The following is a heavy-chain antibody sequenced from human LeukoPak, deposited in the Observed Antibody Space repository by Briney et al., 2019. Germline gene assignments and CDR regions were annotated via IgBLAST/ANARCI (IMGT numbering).Heavy chain of an antibody. Sequence: GGSLRLSCAASGFTFSSYSMNWVRQAPGKGLEWVASISTSSSYIYYADSVKGRFTISRDNAKNSLYLQMNSLRPEDTAVYYCARGPSGFSYGYTDYWGQGTLVTVSS. CDR2: ISTSSSYI. J-gene: IGHJ4*02. V-gene: IGHV3-21*01. D-gene: IGHD5-18*01. CDR3: ARGPSGFSYGYTDY. CDR1: GFTFSSYS.